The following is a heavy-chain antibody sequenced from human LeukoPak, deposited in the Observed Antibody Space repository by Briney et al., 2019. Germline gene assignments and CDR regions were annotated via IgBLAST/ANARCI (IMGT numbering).Heavy chain of an antibody. D-gene: IGHD5-12*01. CDR2: ISGSGGST. Sequence: PGGSLRLSCAASGFTFSSYAMSWVRQAPGKGLEWVSAISGSGGSTYYADSVKGRFTISRDNSKNTLYLQMNSLRAEDTAVYYCAKAVGRIVANYYYYMDVWGKGTTVTVSS. V-gene: IGHV3-23*01. CDR1: GFTFSSYA. J-gene: IGHJ6*03. CDR3: AKAVGRIVANYYYYMDV.